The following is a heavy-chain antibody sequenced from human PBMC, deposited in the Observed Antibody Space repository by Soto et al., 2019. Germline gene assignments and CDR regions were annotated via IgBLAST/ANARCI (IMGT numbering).Heavy chain of an antibody. D-gene: IGHD1-1*01. CDR2: ISGDGSAT. V-gene: IGHV3-23*01. Sequence: EVKLLESGGGLVQPGESLRLSCAASGFRFWTYSMSWVRQAPGKGLEWVSGISGDGSATSYADSLKGRFTVSRDNGRNSLYLQMASLRVDDTAIYYCARGGGMQLGGQTYYYYGTDVWGQGTTVTVSS. CDR3: ARGGGMQLGGQTYYYYGTDV. CDR1: GFRFWTYS. J-gene: IGHJ6*02.